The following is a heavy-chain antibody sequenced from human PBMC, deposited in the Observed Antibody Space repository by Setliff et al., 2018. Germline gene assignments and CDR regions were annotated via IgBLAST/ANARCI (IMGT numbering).Heavy chain of an antibody. Sequence: SVKVSCKASGGSFSNYAIIWVRQAPGQGPEWMGGIIPIYGSTNNAEKFQGRVTFSADESMSTVYMELSSLTSADTALYYCARDALYDSNDRNSYYGNWLDPWGQATLVTVSS. CDR1: GGSFSNYA. CDR3: ARDALYDSNDRNSYYGNWLDP. CDR2: IIPIYGST. J-gene: IGHJ5*02. V-gene: IGHV1-69*13. D-gene: IGHD3-22*01.